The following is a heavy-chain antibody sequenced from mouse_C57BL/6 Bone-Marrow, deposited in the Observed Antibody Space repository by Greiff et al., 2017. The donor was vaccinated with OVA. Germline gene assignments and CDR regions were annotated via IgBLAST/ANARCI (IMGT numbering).Heavy chain of an antibody. CDR1: GYTFTSYW. J-gene: IGHJ3*01. V-gene: IGHV1-64*01. D-gene: IGHD4-1*01. Sequence: QVQLQQPGAELVKPGASVKLSCKASGYTFTSYWMHWVKQRPGQGLEWIGMIHPNSGSTNYHEKFKSKATLTVDKSSSTAYMQLSSLTSEDSAVDSCARGTGTAWFAYWGQGTLVTVSA. CDR3: ARGTGTAWFAY. CDR2: IHPNSGST.